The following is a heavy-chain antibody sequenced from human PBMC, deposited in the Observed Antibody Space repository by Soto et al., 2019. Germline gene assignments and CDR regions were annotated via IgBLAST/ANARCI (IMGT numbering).Heavy chain of an antibody. CDR1: GLTLRGSA. V-gene: IGHV3-73*01. Sequence: AGGSLRLSCAASGLTLRGSAVHWVRHTSGKGLEWIGRVRSKANNYATLYGESVKGRFTITRDDSENMAYLQMNSLKTEDTAVYYCTRQADYEGWFDPWGQGTQVTVSS. CDR3: TRQADYEGWFDP. J-gene: IGHJ5*02. CDR2: VRSKANNYAT. D-gene: IGHD3-16*01.